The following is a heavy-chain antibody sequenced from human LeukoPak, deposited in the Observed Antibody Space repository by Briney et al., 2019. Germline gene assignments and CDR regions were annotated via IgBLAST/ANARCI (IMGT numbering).Heavy chain of an antibody. V-gene: IGHV4-34*10. CDR1: GGSFSGYY. CDR2: IDHSGST. Sequence: PSETLSLTCAVYGGSFSGYYWSWIRQPPGKGLEWIGEIDHSGSTYYNPSLKSRITMSLDTSKNQFSLKLSSVTASDTAVYYCARVGSGWLYYFDYWGQGTLVTVSS. CDR3: ARVGSGWLYYFDY. D-gene: IGHD6-19*01. J-gene: IGHJ4*02.